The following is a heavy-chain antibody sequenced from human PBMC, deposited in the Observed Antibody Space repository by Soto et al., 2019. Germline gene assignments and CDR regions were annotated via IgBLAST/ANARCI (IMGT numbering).Heavy chain of an antibody. CDR1: GYTFTTYA. J-gene: IGHJ6*02. CDR3: AGGVYPPGSTYHYGMDV. Sequence: QVQLVQSGAEVKSPGASVKLSCKASGYTFTTYAVHWVRQAPGQRLEWMGWINAGNGNTKSSQRFQGRVTISRDTSASIAYMEVSSLKSEDTAVYYSAGGVYPPGSTYHYGMDVWGQGTTVTVS. V-gene: IGHV1-3*01. CDR2: INAGNGNT.